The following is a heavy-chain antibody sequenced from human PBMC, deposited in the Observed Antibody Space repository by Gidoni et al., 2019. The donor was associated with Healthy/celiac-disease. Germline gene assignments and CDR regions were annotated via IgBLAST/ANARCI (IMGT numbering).Heavy chain of an antibody. CDR3: ARDGPIAARPFDY. CDR1: GGSISSYY. CDR2: IYYSGST. V-gene: IGHV4-59*01. D-gene: IGHD6-6*01. Sequence: QVQLQESGPGLVKPSATLSLTCTVSGGSISSYYWSWIRQPPGKGLEWIGYIYYSGSTNYNPSLKSRVTISVDTSKNQFSLKLSSVTAADTAVYYCARDGPIAARPFDYWGQGTLVTVSS. J-gene: IGHJ4*02.